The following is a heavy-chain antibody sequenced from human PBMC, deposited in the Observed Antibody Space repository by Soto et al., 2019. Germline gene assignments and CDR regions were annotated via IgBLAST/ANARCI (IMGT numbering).Heavy chain of an antibody. CDR2: IVPNIGTV. V-gene: IGHV1-69*06. D-gene: IGHD3-16*02. Sequence: QMQLVQSGAEVKKPGSSVTVSCKASGGTLTNFINYPINWVRQAPGQGLEWMGGIVPNIGTVNYAQKIQGSATITADKTTGTANKELSRRRAEATALYYGARGETGGYLRYFDNWGQGTLVTVSS. CDR3: ARGETGGYLRYFDN. CDR1: GGTLTNFINYP. J-gene: IGHJ4*02.